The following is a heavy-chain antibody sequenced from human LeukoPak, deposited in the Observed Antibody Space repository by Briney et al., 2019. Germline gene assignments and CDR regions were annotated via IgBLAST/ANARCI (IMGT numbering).Heavy chain of an antibody. J-gene: IGHJ5*02. CDR1: GYIFTGYY. D-gene: IGHD1-26*01. CDR3: ARDLQWELLGNRFDP. V-gene: IGHV1-2*02. CDR2: INPNSGGT. Sequence: GASVKVSCKASGYIFTGYYMHWVRQAPGQGLEWMGWINPNSGGTNYAQKFQGRVTMTRDTSISTAYMELSRLRSDDTAVYYCARDLQWELLGNRFDPWGQGTLVTVSS.